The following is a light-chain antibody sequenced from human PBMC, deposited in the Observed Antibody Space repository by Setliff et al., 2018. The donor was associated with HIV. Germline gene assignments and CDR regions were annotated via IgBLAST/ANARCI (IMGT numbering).Light chain of an antibody. CDR1: TSNIGAGYD. Sequence: VLTQPPSVSGAPGQRVTISCTGSTSNIGAGYDVQWYQQLPGTAPKLLIYRNKNRPSGVPDRFSGSKSGASGSLAIAGLQAEDEADYFCQSYDSMLSGYVFGTGTKVTVL. J-gene: IGLJ1*01. CDR3: QSYDSMLSGYV. V-gene: IGLV1-40*01. CDR2: RNK.